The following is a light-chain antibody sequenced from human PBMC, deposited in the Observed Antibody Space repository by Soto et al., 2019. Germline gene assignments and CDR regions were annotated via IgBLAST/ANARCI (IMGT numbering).Light chain of an antibody. J-gene: IGKJ4*01. CDR1: QSVSSSY. V-gene: IGKV3-20*01. Sequence: EIVLTQSPGTLFLSPGERATLSCRASQSVSSSYLAWYQQKPGQAPRLLIYGASSRATGIPDRFSGSGSGTDFTLTISRLEPEDFAVYYCQQYGSSRETFGGGIRVEIK. CDR3: QQYGSSRET. CDR2: GAS.